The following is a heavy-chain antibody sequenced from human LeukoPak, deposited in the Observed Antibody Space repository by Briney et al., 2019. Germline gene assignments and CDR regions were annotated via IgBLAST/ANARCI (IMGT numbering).Heavy chain of an antibody. D-gene: IGHD3-10*01. J-gene: IGHJ3*02. Sequence: GASVKVSCKASGYTFTSYGISWVRQPPGQGLEWMGWISAYNGNTNYAQKLQGRVTMPTHTSTSTAYMELRSLRSDHTAVYYCARVWSSAFDIWAQETMLTVSS. CDR2: ISAYNGNT. CDR3: ARVWSSAFDI. CDR1: GYTFTSYG. V-gene: IGHV1-18*01.